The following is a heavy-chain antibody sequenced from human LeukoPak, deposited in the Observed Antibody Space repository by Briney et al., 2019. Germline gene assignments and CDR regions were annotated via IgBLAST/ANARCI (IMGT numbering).Heavy chain of an antibody. Sequence: GGSLRLSCAASGFTFDDYGMSWVRQAPGKGLESVSGVNWNGRSTGYADSVKGRFTISRDNAKNSLYLQMNSLRAEDTALYYCARGHGSGSYEAIDYWGQGTLVTVSS. CDR2: VNWNGRST. D-gene: IGHD3-10*01. CDR1: GFTFDDYG. V-gene: IGHV3-20*04. J-gene: IGHJ4*02. CDR3: ARGHGSGSYEAIDY.